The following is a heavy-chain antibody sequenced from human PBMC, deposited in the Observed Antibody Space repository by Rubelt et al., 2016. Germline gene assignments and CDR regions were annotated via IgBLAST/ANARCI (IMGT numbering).Heavy chain of an antibody. CDR2: ISAYHGNT. D-gene: IGHD6-13*01. J-gene: IGHJ4*02. CDR1: GGTFSSYA. V-gene: IGHV1-18*01. CDR3: ARDEPYSSSWYDY. Sequence: QVQLVQSGAEVKKPGSSVKVSCKASGGTFSSYAISWVRQAPGQGLEWMGWISAYHGNTNSAQKLQGRVTMTTDTSTSTAYMGRRSLRSDDTAVYYCARDEPYSSSWYDYWGQGTLVTVSS.